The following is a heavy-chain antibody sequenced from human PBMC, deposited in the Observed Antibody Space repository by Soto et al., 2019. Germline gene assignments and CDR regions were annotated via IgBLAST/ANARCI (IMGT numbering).Heavy chain of an antibody. Sequence: NPSETLSLTCAVYGGSFNGYYWSWIRQPPGKALEWIGEINHSGSTFYNPALRSRVSISVDTPQNQFSLNLTSVTAADTAVYFCARGPYPLKAAPPFDYWGQGSLVTVSS. V-gene: IGHV4-34*01. J-gene: IGHJ4*02. D-gene: IGHD6-13*01. CDR1: GGSFNGYY. CDR3: ARGPYPLKAAPPFDY. CDR2: INHSGST.